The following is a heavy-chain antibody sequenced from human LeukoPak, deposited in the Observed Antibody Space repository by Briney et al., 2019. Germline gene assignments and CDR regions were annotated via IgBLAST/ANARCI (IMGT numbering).Heavy chain of an antibody. CDR1: GYTFTSYG. J-gene: IGHJ6*03. CDR2: ISAYNGNT. D-gene: IGHD6-6*01. V-gene: IGHV1-18*01. Sequence: ASVKVSCKASGYTFTSYGISWVRQAPGQGLGWMGWISAYNGNTNYAQKLQGRVTMTTDTSTSTAYMELSSLRSEDTAVYYCARLQKQLPRNGYYYYYMDVWGKGTTVTVSS. CDR3: ARLQKQLPRNGYYYYYMDV.